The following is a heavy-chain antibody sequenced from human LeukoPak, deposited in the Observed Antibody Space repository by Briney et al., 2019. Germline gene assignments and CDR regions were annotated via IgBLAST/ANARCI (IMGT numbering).Heavy chain of an antibody. J-gene: IGHJ4*02. Sequence: LGTSVKVSCKASGYAFTGFDLNWVRQATGQGLEWMGWMNPNSGNTGYAQKFQGRVTMTRNTSISTAYTELSSLRSEDTAVYYCARGRFGSGSYYRGEDYWGQGTLVTVSS. D-gene: IGHD3-10*01. CDR3: ARGRFGSGSYYRGEDY. CDR1: GYAFTGFD. V-gene: IGHV1-8*01. CDR2: MNPNSGNT.